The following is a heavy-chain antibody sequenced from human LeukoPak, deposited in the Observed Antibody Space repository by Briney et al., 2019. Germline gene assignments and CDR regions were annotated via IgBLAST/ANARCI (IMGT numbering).Heavy chain of an antibody. CDR3: ARRAGAYSHPYDY. CDR1: GFTFSSYS. J-gene: IGHJ4*02. CDR2: ISGSGGST. V-gene: IGHV3-23*01. D-gene: IGHD4/OR15-4a*01. Sequence: GGSLRLSCAASGFTFSSYSMSWVRQAPGKGLEWVSAISGSGGSTYYADSVKGRFTISRDNSKNTLYLQMNSLRAEDTAVYYCARRAGAYSHPYDYWGQGTLVTVSS.